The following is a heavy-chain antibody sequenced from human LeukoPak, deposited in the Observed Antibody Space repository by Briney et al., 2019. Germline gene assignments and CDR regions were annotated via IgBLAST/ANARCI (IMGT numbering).Heavy chain of an antibody. J-gene: IGHJ6*02. CDR3: ARDLTYCSGGSCYSPYYYYGMDV. CDR1: GYTFTGYY. Sequence: ASVKVSCKASGYTFTGYYMHWVRQAPGQGLEWMGWINPNSGGTNYAQKFQGWVTMTRDTSISTAYMELSRLRSDDTAVYYCARDLTYCSGGSCYSPYYYYGMDVWGQGTTVTVSS. D-gene: IGHD2-15*01. CDR2: INPNSGGT. V-gene: IGHV1-2*04.